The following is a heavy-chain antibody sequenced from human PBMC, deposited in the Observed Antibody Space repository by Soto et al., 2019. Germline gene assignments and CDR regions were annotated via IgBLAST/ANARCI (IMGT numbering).Heavy chain of an antibody. CDR1: GGTFSDFA. Sequence: QVQLVQSGAEMRKPGSSLRVSCKASGGTFSDFAFSWVRQSLGQGLEWMGGIVPRFGSPNYAQKFGGRVTITADTSTSTVYMELSSLIFDDTAVYFCARDRIPLRLGKYSFNAMDVWGQGTTITVSS. CDR3: ARDRIPLRLGKYSFNAMDV. J-gene: IGHJ6*02. V-gene: IGHV1-69*06. CDR2: IVPRFGSP. D-gene: IGHD3-16*01.